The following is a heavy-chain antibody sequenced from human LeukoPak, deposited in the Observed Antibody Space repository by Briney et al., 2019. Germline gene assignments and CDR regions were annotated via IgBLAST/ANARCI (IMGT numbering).Heavy chain of an antibody. Sequence: SVKVSCKASGGTFSNYAISWVRQAPGQGLEWMGRIIPILGIANYAQKFQGRVTITADKSTSTAYMELSSLISEDTAVYYCARGSKYCSGGSCPTYYYYAMDVWGQGTTVTVSS. V-gene: IGHV1-69*04. CDR2: IIPILGIA. D-gene: IGHD2-15*01. CDR1: GGTFSNYA. CDR3: ARGSKYCSGGSCPTYYYYAMDV. J-gene: IGHJ6*02.